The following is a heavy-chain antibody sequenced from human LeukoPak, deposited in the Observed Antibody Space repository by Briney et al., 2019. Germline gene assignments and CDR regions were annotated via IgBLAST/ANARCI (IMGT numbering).Heavy chain of an antibody. V-gene: IGHV3-53*01. Sequence: GGSLRLSCAASGFTVSSNYMNWVRQAPGKGLEWVSVIYSGGSTYYADSVKGRFTISRDNSKNTLYLQMNSLRAEDTAVYYCARAVGSGSFQTYYYYMDVWGKGTTVTISS. CDR1: GFTVSSNY. CDR3: ARAVGSGSFQTYYYYMDV. J-gene: IGHJ6*03. CDR2: IYSGGST. D-gene: IGHD3-10*01.